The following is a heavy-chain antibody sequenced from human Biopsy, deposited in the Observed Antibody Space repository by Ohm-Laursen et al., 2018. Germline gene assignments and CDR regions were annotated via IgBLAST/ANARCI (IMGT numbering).Heavy chain of an antibody. CDR3: ALQSVAQMKNFDY. Sequence: SVKVSCKASGFSFTGYYIHWVRQAPGQGLEWMGWISPKSGDTNYAHKFQGNITMTRDTSMSTAYMEMSRLRCDDTAVYYCALQSVAQMKNFDYWGQGTLVAVSS. D-gene: IGHD6-19*01. CDR2: ISPKSGDT. V-gene: IGHV1-2*02. CDR1: GFSFTGYY. J-gene: IGHJ4*02.